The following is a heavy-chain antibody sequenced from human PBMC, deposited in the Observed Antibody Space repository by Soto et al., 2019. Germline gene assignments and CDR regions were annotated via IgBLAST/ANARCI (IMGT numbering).Heavy chain of an antibody. Sequence: EVQLLESGGGLVQPGGSLRLSCAASGFTFSSYAMSWVRQAPGKGLEWVSGISGSGGSTYYADSVKGRFAISRDNSKNTLYVKRNTLRAEDTAIFFGARDRGIYGGGWPPGFGGQGPLAPAS. D-gene: IGHD3-16*01. CDR3: ARDRGIYGGGWPPGF. V-gene: IGHV3-23*01. J-gene: IGHJ4*02. CDR2: ISGSGGST. CDR1: GFTFSSYA.